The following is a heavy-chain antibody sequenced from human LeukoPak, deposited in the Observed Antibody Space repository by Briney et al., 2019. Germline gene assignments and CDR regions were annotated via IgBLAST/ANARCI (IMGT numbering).Heavy chain of an antibody. CDR3: ARDLVWGGYEEGSSGFDY. V-gene: IGHV3-11*01. Sequence: PGGSLRLSCAASGFSISDYYMSWVRQAPGKGLEWISYISSGAGSTIKYADSVKGRFTISRDNAKNSLYLQMNSLRAEDTAVYYCARDLVWGGYEEGSSGFDYWGQGTLVTVSS. J-gene: IGHJ4*02. CDR1: GFSISDYY. D-gene: IGHD5-12*01. CDR2: ISSGAGSTI.